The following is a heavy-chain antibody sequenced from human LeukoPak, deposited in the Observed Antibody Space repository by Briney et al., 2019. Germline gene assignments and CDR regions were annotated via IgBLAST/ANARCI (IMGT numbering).Heavy chain of an antibody. CDR2: IYSDGST. D-gene: IGHD2-15*01. Sequence: GGPLRLSCAASGLTVRNNYMNWVRQAPGKGLEWVSGIYSDGSTYYADSVKGRFTISRDNSKNTLYLQMNSLRAEDTAVYYCARGSYCSGGSCYPLFDYWGQGTLVTVSS. CDR3: ARGSYCSGGSCYPLFDY. CDR1: GLTVRNNY. V-gene: IGHV3-53*01. J-gene: IGHJ4*02.